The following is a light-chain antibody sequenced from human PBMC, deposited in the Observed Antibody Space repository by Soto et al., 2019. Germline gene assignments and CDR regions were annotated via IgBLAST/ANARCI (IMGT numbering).Light chain of an antibody. CDR1: QSITSE. V-gene: IGKV3-15*01. Sequence: EIVMTQSPATLSVSPGETATLSCRASQSITSELAWYQQKPGQPPRLLIYGASTRATGVPARFTGSGYGSECTLTISGLQSEDCSVYYCQQCHNLSLTLGQGTRLEI. CDR2: GAS. CDR3: QQCHNLSLT. J-gene: IGKJ2*01.